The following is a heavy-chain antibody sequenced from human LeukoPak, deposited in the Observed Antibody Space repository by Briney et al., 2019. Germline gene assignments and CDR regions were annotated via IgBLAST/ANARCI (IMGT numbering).Heavy chain of an antibody. CDR3: ALIGDHAWFDP. CDR1: GYTFTGYY. Sequence: ASVKVSCKASGYTFTGYYIFWVRRAPGQGLEWMGWINPNSGGTNYAQEFQGRVTMTRDTSTTTAYMELSTLRSDDTAVYYCALIGDHAWFDPWGQGTLVTVSS. V-gene: IGHV1-2*02. J-gene: IGHJ5*02. D-gene: IGHD3-10*01. CDR2: INPNSGGT.